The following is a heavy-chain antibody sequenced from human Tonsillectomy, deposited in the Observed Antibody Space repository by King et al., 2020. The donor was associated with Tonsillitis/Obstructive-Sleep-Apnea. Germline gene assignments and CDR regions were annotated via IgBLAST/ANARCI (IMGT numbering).Heavy chain of an antibody. D-gene: IGHD3-22*01. CDR2: IKAKPDGGTT. CDR1: GVTFTEAW. J-gene: IGHJ4*02. V-gene: IGHV3-15*01. CDR3: TTHPEDYDTSGYYGGYYFDY. Sequence: VQLVESGGGLVKPGGSLRLSCAPSGVTFTEAWMSWVRQAPGKGLEWVGRIKAKPDGGTTDYAAPVKGRFTISRDDSENTLYLQLNSLKMDDTAVYYCTTHPEDYDTSGYYGGYYFDYWGQGTLVTVSS.